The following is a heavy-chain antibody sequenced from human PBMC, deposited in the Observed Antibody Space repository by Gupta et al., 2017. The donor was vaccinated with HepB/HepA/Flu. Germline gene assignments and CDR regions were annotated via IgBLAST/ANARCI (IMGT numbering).Heavy chain of an antibody. J-gene: IGHJ4*02. D-gene: IGHD3-9*01. CDR3: ATELRAEVYFDQ. CDR1: GDSLSDYY. V-gene: IGHV1-69-2*01. CDR2: FDPEDGER. Sequence: EVQVIQSGAEVRKPGSTVKISCKFSGDSLSDYYLHRVQQAPGRGLEWMGLFDPEDGERIYAKKFQGRLSITADSSRETVYMELRSLKSDDTAVYYCATELRAEVYFDQWGQGTPVTVSS.